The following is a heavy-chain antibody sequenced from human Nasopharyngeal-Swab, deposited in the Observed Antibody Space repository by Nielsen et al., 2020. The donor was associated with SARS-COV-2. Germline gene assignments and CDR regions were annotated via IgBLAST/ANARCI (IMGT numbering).Heavy chain of an antibody. J-gene: IGHJ4*02. Sequence: GESLEISCAASGFAFSSYAMSWVRQTPGKGLEWVSSFSGSSGKTYYADYVKGRFTISRDTSKNTLYLQMNSLRADDTAVYYCAKDGGGWYTSGWYYFDYWGQGTLVTVSS. D-gene: IGHD6-19*01. CDR1: GFAFSSYA. V-gene: IGHV3-23*01. CDR2: FSGSSGKT. CDR3: AKDGGGWYTSGWYYFDY.